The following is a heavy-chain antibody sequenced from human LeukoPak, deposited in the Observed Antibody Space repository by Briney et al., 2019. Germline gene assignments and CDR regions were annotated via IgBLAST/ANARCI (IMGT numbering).Heavy chain of an antibody. D-gene: IGHD5-18*01. CDR3: ARAQSRGYSYGPFDY. V-gene: IGHV4-39*07. CDR2: IYYSGST. J-gene: IGHJ4*02. CDR1: GGSISSSIYY. Sequence: SETLSLTCNVSGGSISSSIYYWVWIRQPPGKGLEWIGSIYYSGSTYYTPSHKSRVTISVDTSNNQFSLKLTSLTAADTAVYYCARAQSRGYSYGPFDYWGQGTLVTVSS.